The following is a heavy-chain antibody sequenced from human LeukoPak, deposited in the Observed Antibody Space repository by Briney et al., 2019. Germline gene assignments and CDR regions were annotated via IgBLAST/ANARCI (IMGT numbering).Heavy chain of an antibody. CDR3: AKVWGSVGDYFDY. D-gene: IGHD3-16*01. CDR2: ISGDGGTT. CDR1: GFMFSNYA. Sequence: GGSLRLSCAASGFMFSNYAIHRVRQAPGKGLEWVSLISGDGGTTYYADSVKGRFTISRDNSKNSLYLQMNSLTTEDTALYYCAKVWGSVGDYFDYWGQGTLVTVSS. V-gene: IGHV3-43*02. J-gene: IGHJ4*02.